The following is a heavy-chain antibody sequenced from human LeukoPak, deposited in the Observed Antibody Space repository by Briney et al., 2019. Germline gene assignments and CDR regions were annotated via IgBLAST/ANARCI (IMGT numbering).Heavy chain of an antibody. Sequence: ASVKVSCKASGYTFTGYYMHWVRQAPGQGLEWMGWINPNSGGTNYAQKFQGRVTMTRDTSISTAYMELSRLRSDDTAVYYCARASTVFWSGPTLYWGQGTLVTVSS. CDR1: GYTFTGYY. CDR2: INPNSGGT. J-gene: IGHJ4*02. CDR3: ARASTVFWSGPTLY. V-gene: IGHV1-2*02. D-gene: IGHD3-3*01.